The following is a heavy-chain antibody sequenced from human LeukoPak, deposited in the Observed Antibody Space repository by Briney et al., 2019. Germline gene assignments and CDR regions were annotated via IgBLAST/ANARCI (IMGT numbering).Heavy chain of an antibody. V-gene: IGHV1-2*02. CDR3: ARVGSTYSSGLPDP. Sequence: ASVTVSCKASGYTFTVYYMHWVRQAPGQGLEWMGWINPNSGGTNYAQKFQGRVTMTRDTSISTAYMELSRLRSDDTAVYYCARVGSTYSSGLPDPWGQGTLVTVSS. CDR2: INPNSGGT. D-gene: IGHD6-19*01. J-gene: IGHJ5*02. CDR1: GYTFTVYY.